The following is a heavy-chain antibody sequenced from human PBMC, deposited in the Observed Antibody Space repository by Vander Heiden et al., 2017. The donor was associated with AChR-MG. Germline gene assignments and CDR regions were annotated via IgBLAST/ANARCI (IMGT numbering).Heavy chain of an antibody. Sequence: QVQLVESGGGVVQPGRSLRLSRAASGVTFSSYAMHWVRQAPGKGLEWVAVISYDGSNKYYADSVKGRFTISRDNSKNTLYLQMNSLRAEDTAVYYCARDGPDSSGYYGDYWGQGTLVTVSS. CDR2: ISYDGSNK. CDR3: ARDGPDSSGYYGDY. J-gene: IGHJ4*02. V-gene: IGHV3-30-3*01. CDR1: GVTFSSYA. D-gene: IGHD3-22*01.